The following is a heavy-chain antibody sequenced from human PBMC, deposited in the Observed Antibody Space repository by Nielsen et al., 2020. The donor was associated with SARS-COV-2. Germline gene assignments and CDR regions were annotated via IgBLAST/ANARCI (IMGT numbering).Heavy chain of an antibody. CDR1: GYTFTAYS. CDR3: ARSRGCSATSCFFDY. D-gene: IGHD2-2*01. Sequence: ASVQVSCKASGYTFTAYSIHRVRQDPGQRLEWMGWINSYSGNTKYSQKSRGRVTITSDTSASTAYMELSGLSSEDTAVYYCARSRGCSATSCFFDYWGQGALVTVSS. J-gene: IGHJ4*02. V-gene: IGHV1-3*04. CDR2: INSYSGNT.